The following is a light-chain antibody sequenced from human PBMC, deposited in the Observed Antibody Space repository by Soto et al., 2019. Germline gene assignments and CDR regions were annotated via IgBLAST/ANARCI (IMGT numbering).Light chain of an antibody. CDR3: QQYNSYSPT. Sequence: DIQMTQSPSTLSASVGDRVTITCRASQSISSWLAWYQQKPGKAPKLLIYKASSLESGVPSRFSGSGSETEFTLTISGLQHGDSATYYCQQYNSYSPTFGQGTKVEVK. J-gene: IGKJ1*01. CDR2: KAS. CDR1: QSISSW. V-gene: IGKV1-5*03.